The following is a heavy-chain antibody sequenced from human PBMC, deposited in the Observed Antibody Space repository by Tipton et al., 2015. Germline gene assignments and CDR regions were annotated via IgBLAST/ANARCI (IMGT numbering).Heavy chain of an antibody. J-gene: IGHJ4*02. V-gene: IGHV5-51*01. CDR2: IYPGDSHT. Sequence: QLVQSGAEVKKPGESLKISCKGSGYSFSNYWIGWVRQMPGKGLEWMGIIYPGDSHTRYNPSFQGQVTISADKSISTAYLQWSSLKASDTAIYYCVRSSESWSHPEYWGQGTLVTVSS. CDR3: VRSSESWSHPEY. D-gene: IGHD3-3*01. CDR1: GYSFSNYW.